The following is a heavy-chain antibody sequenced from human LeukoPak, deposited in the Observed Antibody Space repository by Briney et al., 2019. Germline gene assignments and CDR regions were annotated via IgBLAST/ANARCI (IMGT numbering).Heavy chain of an antibody. CDR1: GGSVSSGSYY. D-gene: IGHD6-19*01. CDR3: ARDGAAVVGTGVDY. CDR2: IYPTGSA. J-gene: IGHJ4*02. V-gene: IGHV4-61*01. Sequence: SETLSLTCTVSGGSVSSGSYYWSWIRQPPGQGLEWMGYIYPTGSANYNPSLKSRVTLSIDTSKNQFSLKLRFVTAADTAVYYCARDGAAVVGTGVDYWGQGTLVTVSS.